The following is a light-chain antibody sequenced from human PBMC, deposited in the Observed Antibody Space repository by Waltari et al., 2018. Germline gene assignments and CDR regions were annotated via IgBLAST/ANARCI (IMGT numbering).Light chain of an antibody. Sequence: DIVMTQSPDSLAVSRGERATINCKSSQGILDGSNNRNSLAWYQQKPGQSPNLLIYWASTRESGVPDRFSGSGSGTDFSLTISSLQAEDVAVYYCQQYYRVPLTFGGGTKIEIK. CDR2: WAS. CDR1: QGILDGSNNRNS. V-gene: IGKV4-1*01. J-gene: IGKJ4*01. CDR3: QQYYRVPLT.